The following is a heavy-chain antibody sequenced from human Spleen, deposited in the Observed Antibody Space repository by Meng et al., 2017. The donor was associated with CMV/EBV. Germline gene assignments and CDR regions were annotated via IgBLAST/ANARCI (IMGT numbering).Heavy chain of an antibody. Sequence: GSLRLSCNVSGGSISSYYWSWIRQPPGKGLEWIGFMNSGGSANYNPSLRSRVTISVDMSRNQFSLRLSSVTAADTAAYYCARDPATGPRGDHFDYWGQGTRVTVSS. CDR2: MNSGGSA. CDR3: ARDPATGPRGDHFDY. J-gene: IGHJ4*02. CDR1: GGSISSYY. V-gene: IGHV4-59*01. D-gene: IGHD3-16*01.